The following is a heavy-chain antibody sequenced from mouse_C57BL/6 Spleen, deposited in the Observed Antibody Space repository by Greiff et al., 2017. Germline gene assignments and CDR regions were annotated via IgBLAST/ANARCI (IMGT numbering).Heavy chain of an antibody. J-gene: IGHJ1*03. V-gene: IGHV1-52*01. CDR1: GYTFTSYW. CDR2: IDPSDSET. Sequence: VQLQQPGAELVRPGSSVKLSCKASGYTFTSYWMHWVKQRPIQGLEWIGNIDPSDSETHYNEKFKDKATLTVDKSSSTAYMQLSSLTSEDSAVYYCARAKDLGVNGYFDVWGTGTTVTVSS. D-gene: IGHD2-2*01. CDR3: ARAKDLGVNGYFDV.